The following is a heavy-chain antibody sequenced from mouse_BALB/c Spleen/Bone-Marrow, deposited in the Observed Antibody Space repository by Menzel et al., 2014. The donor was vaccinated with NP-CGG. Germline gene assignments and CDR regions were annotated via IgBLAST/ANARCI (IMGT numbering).Heavy chain of an antibody. D-gene: IGHD1-1*01. V-gene: IGHV5-12-2*01. J-gene: IGHJ4*01. CDR1: GFTFSSYT. CDR2: ISNGGGST. CDR3: ARHGYYGSRAMDY. Sequence: EVKLVESGGGLVQPGGSLKLSCAASGFTFSSYTMSWVRQTPEKRLEWVAYISNGGGSTYYPDTVKGRFTFSRDNAKNTLYLQMSSLKSEDTAMYYCARHGYYGSRAMDYWGQGTSVTVSS.